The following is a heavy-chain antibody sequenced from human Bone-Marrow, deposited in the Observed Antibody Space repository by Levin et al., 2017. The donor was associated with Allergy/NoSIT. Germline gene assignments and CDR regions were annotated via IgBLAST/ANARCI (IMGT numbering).Heavy chain of an antibody. CDR3: AREGYSSSWYPSYYYYYGMDV. CDR2: IYYSGST. V-gene: IGHV4-39*07. J-gene: IGHJ6*02. Sequence: SCTVSGGSISSSSYYWGWIRQPPGKGLEWIGSIYYSGSTYYNPSLKSRVTISVDTSKNQFSLKLSSVTAADTAVYYCAREGYSSSWYPSYYYYYGMDVWGQGTTVTVSS. D-gene: IGHD6-13*01. CDR1: GGSISSSSYY.